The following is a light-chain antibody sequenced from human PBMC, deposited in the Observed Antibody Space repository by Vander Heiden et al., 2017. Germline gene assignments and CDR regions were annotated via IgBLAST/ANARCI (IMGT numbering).Light chain of an antibody. CDR3: QAWDSSTEVV. Sequence: SYEPTQPPSVSVSPAQPASIPCSGDKLGDKYACWYKQKPGQSPVLVIYQDSKRPSGIPERFSGSNSGNTATLTISGTQAMDEADYYCQAWDSSTEVVFGGGTKLTVL. V-gene: IGLV3-1*01. CDR2: QDS. CDR1: KLGDKY. J-gene: IGLJ2*01.